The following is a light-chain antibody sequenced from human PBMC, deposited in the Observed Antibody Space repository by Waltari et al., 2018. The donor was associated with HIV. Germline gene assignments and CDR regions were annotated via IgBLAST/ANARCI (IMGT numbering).Light chain of an antibody. CDR1: SSDVGAYTY. J-gene: IGLJ2*01. Sequence: QSALTQPRSVSGSPGQSVTISCTGPSSDVGAYTYVSWYQHHPNKGPKLLIYDVNKRPSGVPDRFSGSKSGNTASLTISGLQAEDEADYYCCSYADTYFVLFGGRTKLTVL. CDR2: DVN. V-gene: IGLV2-11*01. CDR3: CSYADTYFVL.